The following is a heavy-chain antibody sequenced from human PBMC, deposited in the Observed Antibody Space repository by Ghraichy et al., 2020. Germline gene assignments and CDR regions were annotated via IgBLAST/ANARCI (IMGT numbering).Heavy chain of an antibody. D-gene: IGHD3-3*01. CDR2: ISGSVGST. CDR3: AGRYYDFWSGYFPDAYYYYGMDV. Sequence: GGSLRLSCAASGFTFSSYAMSWVRQAPGKGLEWVSAISGSVGSTYYADSVKGRFTISRDNSKNTLYLQMNSLRAEDTAVYYCAGRYYDFWSGYFPDAYYYYGMDVWGQGTTVTVSS. V-gene: IGHV3-23*01. J-gene: IGHJ6*02. CDR1: GFTFSSYA.